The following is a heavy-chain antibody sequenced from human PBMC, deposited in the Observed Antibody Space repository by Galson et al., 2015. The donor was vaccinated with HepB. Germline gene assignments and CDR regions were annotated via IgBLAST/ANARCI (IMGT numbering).Heavy chain of an antibody. CDR3: ARAPYYYGSGQIDY. D-gene: IGHD3-10*01. J-gene: IGHJ4*02. Sequence: ETLSLTCAVYGGSFSGYYWSWIRQPPGKGLEWIGEINHSGSTNYNPSLKSRVTISVDTSKNQFSLKLSSVTAADTAVYYCARAPYYYGSGQIDYWGQGTLVTVSS. CDR1: GGSFSGYY. V-gene: IGHV4-34*01. CDR2: INHSGST.